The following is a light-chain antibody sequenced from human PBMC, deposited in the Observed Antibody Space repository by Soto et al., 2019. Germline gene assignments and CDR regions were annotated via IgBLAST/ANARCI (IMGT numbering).Light chain of an antibody. CDR2: DVS. CDR1: SNDFGNYNF. CDR3: CSYTTSSTYV. Sequence: QSVLTQPASVSGSPGQSIAISCTGTSNDFGNYNFVSWYQQHPVKSPKLMIYDVSNRPSGISNRFSGSKSGNTASLTISGLQAEDEADYYCCSYTTSSTYVFGTGTKVTVL. V-gene: IGLV2-14*03. J-gene: IGLJ1*01.